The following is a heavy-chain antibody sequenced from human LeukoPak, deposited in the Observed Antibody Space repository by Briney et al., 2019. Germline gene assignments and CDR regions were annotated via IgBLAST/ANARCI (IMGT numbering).Heavy chain of an antibody. Sequence: ASVKVSCKASGYTFTSYGISWVRQAPGQGLEWMGWISAYNGNTNYAQKLQGRVTMTTDTSTSTAYMELRSLRSDDTAVYYCARGYCSSTSCYFFRVGYFDYWGQGTLVTVSS. V-gene: IGHV1-18*01. CDR2: ISAYNGNT. CDR3: ARGYCSSTSCYFFRVGYFDY. J-gene: IGHJ4*02. CDR1: GYTFTSYG. D-gene: IGHD2-2*01.